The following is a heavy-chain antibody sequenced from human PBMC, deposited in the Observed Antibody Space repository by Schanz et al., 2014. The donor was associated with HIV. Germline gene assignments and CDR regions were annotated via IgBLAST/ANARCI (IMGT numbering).Heavy chain of an antibody. J-gene: IGHJ4*02. Sequence: QVQLVQSGTEVKKPGASVTVSCKASGYTFSNYAINWVRQAPGQGLEWMGWISGYIGNTDYAQNLQDRVTMTADTFTSTAYMALRSLRSDDTAVYYCARRSCSGGTCYSGDHWGQGTLVTVSA. CDR2: ISGYIGNT. CDR1: GYTFSNYA. D-gene: IGHD2-15*01. CDR3: ARRSCSGGTCYSGDH. V-gene: IGHV1-18*01.